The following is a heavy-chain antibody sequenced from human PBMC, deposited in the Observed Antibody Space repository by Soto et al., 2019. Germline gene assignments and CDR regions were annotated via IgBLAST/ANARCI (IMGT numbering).Heavy chain of an antibody. D-gene: IGHD3-10*01. CDR2: INYSGNT. V-gene: IGHV4-31*03. CDR3: ASCYGSGGAYGMEV. CDR1: GGSISSGSNY. J-gene: IGHJ6*02. Sequence: QVQLQESGPGLVKPSQTLSLTCTVSGGSISSGSNYWSWIRQHPGKGLEWIGYINYSGNTNYNPSLKSRSTISVDPSKKQFFLKLSSVTAADTAVYYCASCYGSGGAYGMEVWGQGTTVTVSS.